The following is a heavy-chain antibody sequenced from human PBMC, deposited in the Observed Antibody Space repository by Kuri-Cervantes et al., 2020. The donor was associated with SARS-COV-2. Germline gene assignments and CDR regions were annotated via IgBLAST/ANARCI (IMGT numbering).Heavy chain of an antibody. CDR2: ISSNGGST. V-gene: IGHV3-64D*08. CDR3: VKVTTYYDFWSGYSYGMDV. D-gene: IGHD3-3*01. J-gene: IGHJ6*02. Sequence: GESLKISCAASGFTFSSYAMHWVRQAPGKGLEYVSAISSNGGSTYYADSVKGRFTTSRDNSKNTLYLQMSSLRAEDTAVYYCVKVTTYYDFWSGYSYGMDVWGQGTTVTVSS. CDR1: GFTFSSYA.